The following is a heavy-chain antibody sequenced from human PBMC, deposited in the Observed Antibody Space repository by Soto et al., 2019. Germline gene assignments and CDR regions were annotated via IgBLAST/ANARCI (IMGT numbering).Heavy chain of an antibody. V-gene: IGHV3-74*01. Sequence: EVQLVESGGGLVQPGESLRLSCAASGFTFSNYWMHWVRQAPGKGLVWVSRIDSDGSRITYAGFVKGRFTISRDNAKNTVYLHSNSLTAEDTVVYYCVRASLVVAVATREDFWGQGTLVTVSS. CDR1: GFTFSNYW. CDR2: IDSDGSRI. J-gene: IGHJ4*02. CDR3: VRASLVVAVATREDF. D-gene: IGHD2-15*01.